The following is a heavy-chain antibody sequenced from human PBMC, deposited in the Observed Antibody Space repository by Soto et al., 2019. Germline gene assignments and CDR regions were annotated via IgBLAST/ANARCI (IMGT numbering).Heavy chain of an antibody. Sequence: SVKVSCKASGGTFSSYAISWVRQAPGQGLEWMGGIIPIFGTANYAQKFQGRVTITADESTSTAYMELSSLRSEDTAVYYCARVGDRIAAAGPDWGQGTLVTVSS. V-gene: IGHV1-69*13. CDR1: GGTFSSYA. D-gene: IGHD6-13*01. J-gene: IGHJ4*02. CDR2: IIPIFGTA. CDR3: ARVGDRIAAAGPD.